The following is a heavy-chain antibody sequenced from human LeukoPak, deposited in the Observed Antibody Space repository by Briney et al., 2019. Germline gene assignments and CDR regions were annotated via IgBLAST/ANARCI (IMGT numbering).Heavy chain of an antibody. D-gene: IGHD5-12*01. J-gene: IGHJ4*02. Sequence: ASVKVSCKASGYTFIGYYIHWVRQAPGQGLEWMGGVNPNTGGTNYAQKFQGRVTMTRDTSISTDYMDLSRLRSDDTAVYYCAILSSDVDMNRPAFDYWGQGTLVTVSS. CDR3: AILSSDVDMNRPAFDY. CDR2: VNPNTGGT. V-gene: IGHV1-2*02. CDR1: GYTFIGYY.